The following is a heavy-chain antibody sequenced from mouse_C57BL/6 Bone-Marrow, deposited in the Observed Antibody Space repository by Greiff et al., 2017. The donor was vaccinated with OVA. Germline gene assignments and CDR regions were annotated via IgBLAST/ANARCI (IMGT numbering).Heavy chain of an antibody. J-gene: IGHJ4*01. D-gene: IGHD1-1*01. CDR1: GYTFTSYW. CDR2: IHPNSGST. CDR3: ADYGSSRAMDY. Sequence: VQLQQPGAELVKPGASVKLSCKASGYTFTSYWMHWVKQRPGQGLEWIGIIHPNSGSTNYNEKFKSKATLTVDKSSSTAYMQLSSLTSEDSAVYYCADYGSSRAMDYWGQGTSVTVSS. V-gene: IGHV1-64*01.